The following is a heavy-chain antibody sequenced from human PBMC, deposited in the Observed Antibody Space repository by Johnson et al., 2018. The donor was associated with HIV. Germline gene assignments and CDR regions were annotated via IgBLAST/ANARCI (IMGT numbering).Heavy chain of an antibody. J-gene: IGHJ3*02. Sequence: VQLVESGGGLVQPGGSLRLSCAASGFTVSRNYMSWVRQAPGKGLEWVSVIYSGGTTYYADSVKRRFTISRDTSENTVHLQMNDLRAEDTAVYYCAREALPRGLQSSFGGAFDIWGQGTMVTVSS. V-gene: IGHV3-66*01. D-gene: IGHD3-16*01. CDR3: AREALPRGLQSSFGGAFDI. CDR2: IYSGGTT. CDR1: GFTVSRNY.